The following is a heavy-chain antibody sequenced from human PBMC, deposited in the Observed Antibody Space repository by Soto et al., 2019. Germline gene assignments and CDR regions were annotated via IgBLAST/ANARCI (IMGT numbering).Heavy chain of an antibody. Sequence: GGSLRLSCAASRFTFSTYWMTWVRLTPGKGLEWVANIHQDGNEKYYMDSVKGRFTISRDNAKNSLYLQMTSLRAEDTAVYYCAGGNALDIWGQGTTVTVSS. CDR1: RFTFSTYW. J-gene: IGHJ6*02. V-gene: IGHV3-7*01. CDR2: IHQDGNEK. CDR3: AGGNALDI.